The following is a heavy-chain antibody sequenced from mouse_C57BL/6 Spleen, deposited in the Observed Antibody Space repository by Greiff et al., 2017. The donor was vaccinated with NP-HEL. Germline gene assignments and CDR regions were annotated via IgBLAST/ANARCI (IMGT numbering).Heavy chain of an antibody. Sequence: DVQLVESGGGLVKPGGSLKLSCAASGFTFSSYAMSWVRQTPEKRLEWVATISDGGSYTYYPDNVKGRFTISRDNAKNNLYLQMSHLKSEDTAMYYCARDRGTGTNYAMDDWGKGTSVTVSS. CDR3: ARDRGTGTNYAMDD. D-gene: IGHD4-1*01. CDR1: GFTFSSYA. J-gene: IGHJ4*01. V-gene: IGHV5-4*01. CDR2: ISDGGSYT.